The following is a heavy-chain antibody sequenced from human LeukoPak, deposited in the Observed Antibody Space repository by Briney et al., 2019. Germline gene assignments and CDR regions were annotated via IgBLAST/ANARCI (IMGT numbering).Heavy chain of an antibody. CDR3: AKLGFLTGSFDS. V-gene: IGHV3-23*01. D-gene: IGHD3-9*01. CDR1: GFSFSTYV. Sequence: PGGSLRLSCAGSGFSFSTYVLSWVRQAPGKGLEWVSSLSHSGGSAYYTDSVKGRFTISRDNSKNTLYLHMNNLRVGDTAVYFCAKLGFLTGSFDSWGQGTLVSVSS. CDR2: LSHSGGSA. J-gene: IGHJ4*02.